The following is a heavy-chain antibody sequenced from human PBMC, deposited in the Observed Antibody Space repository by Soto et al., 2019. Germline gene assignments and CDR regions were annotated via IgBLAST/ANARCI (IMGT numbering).Heavy chain of an antibody. Sequence: ASVKVSCKASGYTFTSYAMHWVRQAPGQRLEWMGWINAGNGNTKYSQKFQGRVTITRDTSASTAYMELSSLRSEDTAVYYCARGLTLYDFWSGYYGRFDYWGQGTLVTVSS. CDR1: GYTFTSYA. J-gene: IGHJ4*02. CDR2: INAGNGNT. D-gene: IGHD3-3*01. V-gene: IGHV1-3*01. CDR3: ARGLTLYDFWSGYYGRFDY.